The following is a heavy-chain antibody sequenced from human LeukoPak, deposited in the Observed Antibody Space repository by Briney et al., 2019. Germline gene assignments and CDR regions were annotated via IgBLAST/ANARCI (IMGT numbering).Heavy chain of an antibody. J-gene: IGHJ4*02. CDR2: ISSSSSYI. Sequence: GGSLRLSCAASGFTFSSYWMSWVRQAPGKGLEWVSSISSSSSYIYYADSVKGRFTISRDNAKNSLYLQMNSLRAEDTAVYYCARLQYPKYYFDYWGQGTLVTVSS. D-gene: IGHD4-11*01. V-gene: IGHV3-21*01. CDR3: ARLQYPKYYFDY. CDR1: GFTFSSYW.